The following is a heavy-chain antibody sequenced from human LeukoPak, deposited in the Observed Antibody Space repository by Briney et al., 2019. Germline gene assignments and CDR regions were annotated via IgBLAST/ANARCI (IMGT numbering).Heavy chain of an antibody. Sequence: PSEALSLTCAVSGGSISSSNWWSWVRQPPGKGLEWIGEIYHSGSTNYNPSLKSRVTISVDTSKNQFSLKLSSVTAADTAVYYCARGRRVRGSYRPSYYFDYWGQGTLVTVSS. D-gene: IGHD3-16*02. V-gene: IGHV4-4*02. CDR1: GGSISSSNW. CDR3: ARGRRVRGSYRPSYYFDY. CDR2: IYHSGST. J-gene: IGHJ4*02.